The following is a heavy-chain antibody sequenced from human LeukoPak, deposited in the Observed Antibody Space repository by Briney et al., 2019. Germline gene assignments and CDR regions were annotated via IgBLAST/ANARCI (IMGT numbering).Heavy chain of an antibody. CDR3: AHRSPLTITPVRYYYYMDV. D-gene: IGHD4-11*01. Sequence: SGPTLVNPTQTLTLTCTFSGFSLSTSGVGVGWIRQPPGKALEWLALIYWDDDKRYSPPLKSKLTITKDTSKNQVVLTMTNMDPVDTATYYCAHRSPLTITPVRYYYYMDVWGTGTTVTVSS. CDR2: IYWDDDK. V-gene: IGHV2-5*02. CDR1: GFSLSTSGVG. J-gene: IGHJ6*03.